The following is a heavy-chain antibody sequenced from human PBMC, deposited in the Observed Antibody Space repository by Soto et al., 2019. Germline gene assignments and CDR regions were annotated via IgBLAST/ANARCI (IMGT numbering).Heavy chain of an antibody. Sequence: GGSLRLSCAASGFTFSSYAMSWVRQAPGKGLEWVSAISGSGGSTYYADSVKGRFTISRDNSKNTLYLQMNSLRAEDTAVYYCANSNTVAGSGVRFDPWGQGTLVTVSS. CDR2: ISGSGGST. J-gene: IGHJ5*02. CDR1: GFTFSSYA. CDR3: ANSNTVAGSGVRFDP. V-gene: IGHV3-23*01. D-gene: IGHD6-19*01.